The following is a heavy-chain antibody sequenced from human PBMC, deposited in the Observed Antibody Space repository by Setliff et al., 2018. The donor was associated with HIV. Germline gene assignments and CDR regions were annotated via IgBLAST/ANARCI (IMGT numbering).Heavy chain of an antibody. CDR3: ARDHMSVGAWVGATSRGLFQR. Sequence: GASVKVSCKASGYTFITYYMHWVRQAPGQGLEWMGIINPSGGSTNYAQKFQGRVTMTRDTSTSTVYMELSSLRSEDTAVYYCARDHMSVGAWVGATSRGLFQRWGQGTLVTVSS. D-gene: IGHD1-26*01. CDR2: INPSGGST. CDR1: GYTFITYY. V-gene: IGHV1-46*01. J-gene: IGHJ1*01.